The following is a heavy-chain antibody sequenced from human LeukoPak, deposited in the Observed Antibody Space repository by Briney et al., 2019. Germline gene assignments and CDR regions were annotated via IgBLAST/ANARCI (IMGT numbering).Heavy chain of an antibody. J-gene: IGHJ6*04. Sequence: GGSLRLSCAASGLTFSSYAMHWVRQAPGKGLDWVAFIRYDGTKKYCADSVKGRFTVSRDNSKNALYLQMNSLRAEDTAVYYCAKEMNDYVDYFYMDVWGKGTTVTVSS. V-gene: IGHV3-30*02. D-gene: IGHD4-17*01. CDR3: AKEMNDYVDYFYMDV. CDR2: IRYDGTKK. CDR1: GLTFSSYA.